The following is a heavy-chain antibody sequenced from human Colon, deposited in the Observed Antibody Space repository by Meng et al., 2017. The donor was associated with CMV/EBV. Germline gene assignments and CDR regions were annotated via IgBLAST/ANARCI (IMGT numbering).Heavy chain of an antibody. CDR1: GYNFISHD. CDR2: MNPHTGDT. D-gene: IGHD1-26*01. V-gene: IGHV1-8*02. Sequence: ASVKVSCKASGYNFISHDIIWVRQGPGQGLEWMAWMNPHTGDTHYAQSLQGRLSVTRDTAASTVYMDLTNLRSDDTALYFCARGPRGGTELLDHWGQGTLVTVSS. J-gene: IGHJ4*02. CDR3: ARGPRGGTELLDH.